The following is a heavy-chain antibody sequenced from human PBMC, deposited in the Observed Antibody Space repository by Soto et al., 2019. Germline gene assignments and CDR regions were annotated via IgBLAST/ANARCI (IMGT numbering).Heavy chain of an antibody. J-gene: IGHJ5*02. CDR3: ARDRDNFDSNWFGP. Sequence: ASVKVSCKASGYTFTSYGISWVRQAPGQGLEWMGWISTASGKTSYAQKFQDRVTMTRDTSTSTAYLELRNLRSDDTAVFYCARDRDNFDSNWFGPWGQGTLVTVSS. CDR2: ISTASGKT. D-gene: IGHD3-22*01. V-gene: IGHV1-18*01. CDR1: GYTFTSYG.